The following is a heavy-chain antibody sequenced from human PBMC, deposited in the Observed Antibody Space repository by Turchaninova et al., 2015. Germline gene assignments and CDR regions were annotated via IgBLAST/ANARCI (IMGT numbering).Heavy chain of an antibody. Sequence: QVQLVQSGAEVKKPGSSVKVSCKASGGTCSSYAISWVRRAPGQGLEWMGGIIPIFGTANYAQKFQGRVTITADKSTSTAYMELSSLRSEDTAVYYCARGTTIFGVVRDAFDIWGQGTMVTVSS. CDR1: GGTCSSYA. CDR3: ARGTTIFGVVRDAFDI. J-gene: IGHJ3*02. V-gene: IGHV1-69*06. CDR2: IIPIFGTA. D-gene: IGHD3-3*01.